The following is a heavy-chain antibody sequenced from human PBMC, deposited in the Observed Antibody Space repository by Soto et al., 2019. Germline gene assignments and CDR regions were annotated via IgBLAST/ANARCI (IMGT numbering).Heavy chain of an antibody. Sequence: SETLSLTCAVYGGSFSGYYWSWIRQPPGKWLEWIGEINHSGSTNYNPSLKSRVTISVDTSKNQFSLKLSSVTAADTAVYYCASRHYYYDSSGSDYWGQGXLVTVYS. J-gene: IGHJ4*02. CDR1: GGSFSGYY. D-gene: IGHD3-22*01. CDR2: INHSGST. V-gene: IGHV4-34*01. CDR3: ASRHYYYDSSGSDY.